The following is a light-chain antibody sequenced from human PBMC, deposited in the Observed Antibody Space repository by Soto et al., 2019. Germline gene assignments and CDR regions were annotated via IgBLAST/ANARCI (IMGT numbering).Light chain of an antibody. J-gene: IGLJ2*01. CDR1: SSDVGGYNL. CDR2: AVS. V-gene: IGLV2-14*01. CDR3: SSYTSSSTVV. Sequence: QSALTQPASVSGSPGQSITISCTGTSSDVGGYNLVSWYQHHPGKAPKLMIFAVSNRPSGVSNRFSGSKSGNTASLTISGLQAEDEAAYYCSSYTSSSTVVFGGGTKLTVL.